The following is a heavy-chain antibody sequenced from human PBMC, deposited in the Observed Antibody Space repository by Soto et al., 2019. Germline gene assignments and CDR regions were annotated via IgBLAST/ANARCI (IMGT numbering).Heavy chain of an antibody. CDR3: AKGGRQWLVTSDFNY. V-gene: IGHV3-30*18. CDR2: VSHDGRNT. J-gene: IGHJ4*02. CDR1: GFTFSDDA. D-gene: IGHD6-19*01. Sequence: VQLVESGGGVVQPGRSLRLSCAASGFTFSDDAMHWVRQAPGKRLEWVAVVSHDGRNTHYADSVKGRFTISRDSSKNTVSLEMTSLRAEDTAVYYCAKGGRQWLVTSDFNYWGQGALVTVSS.